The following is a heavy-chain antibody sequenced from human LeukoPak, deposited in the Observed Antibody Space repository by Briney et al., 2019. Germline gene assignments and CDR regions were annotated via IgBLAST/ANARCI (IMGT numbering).Heavy chain of an antibody. Sequence: GGSLRLSCAASGFTFSSYAMSWVRQAPGKGLEWVSAISGSGGSTYYADSVKGRFTISRDNSKNTLYLQMNSLRAEDTAVYYCAKDRVGDGDYVYYYYYMDVWGKGTTVTVSS. J-gene: IGHJ6*03. CDR2: ISGSGGST. CDR3: AKDRVGDGDYVYYYYYMDV. D-gene: IGHD4-17*01. CDR1: GFTFSSYA. V-gene: IGHV3-23*01.